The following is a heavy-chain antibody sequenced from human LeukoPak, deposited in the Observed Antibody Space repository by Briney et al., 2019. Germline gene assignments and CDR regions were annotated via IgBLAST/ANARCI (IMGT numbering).Heavy chain of an antibody. CDR2: INAGNGNT. V-gene: IGHV1-3*01. Sequence: ASVTVSCKASGYTFTSYAIHWVRQAPGQRLEWMGWINAGNGNTKFSQKFQGRVTITRDTSASTAYMELSSLRSEDTAVYYCARIQLWDYYYGMDVWGQGTTVTVSS. CDR1: GYTFTSYA. CDR3: ARIQLWDYYYGMDV. D-gene: IGHD5-18*01. J-gene: IGHJ6*02.